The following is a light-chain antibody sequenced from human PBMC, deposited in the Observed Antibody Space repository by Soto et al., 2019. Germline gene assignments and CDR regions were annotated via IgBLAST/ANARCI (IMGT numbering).Light chain of an antibody. V-gene: IGKV3-15*01. Sequence: EIVMTQSPATLSVSPGERATLSCRASQSVSSNLAWYQQEPGQAPRLLIYGASTRATGIPARFSGSGFGTEFTLTISSLQSEDFAVYYCQQYNNCPTYTFGQGTKLEIK. J-gene: IGKJ2*01. CDR3: QQYNNCPTYT. CDR2: GAS. CDR1: QSVSSN.